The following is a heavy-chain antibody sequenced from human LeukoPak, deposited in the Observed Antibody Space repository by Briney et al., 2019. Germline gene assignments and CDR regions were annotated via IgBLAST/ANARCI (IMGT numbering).Heavy chain of an antibody. V-gene: IGHV1-69*05. Sequence: SVKVSCKASGGTFSSYAISWVRQAPGQGLEWMGGIIPIFGTANYAQKLQGRVTMTTDTSTSTAYMELRSLRSDDTAVYYCARTYGREIDYWGQGTLVTVSS. J-gene: IGHJ4*02. D-gene: IGHD4-17*01. CDR2: IIPIFGTA. CDR3: ARTYGREIDY. CDR1: GGTFSSYA.